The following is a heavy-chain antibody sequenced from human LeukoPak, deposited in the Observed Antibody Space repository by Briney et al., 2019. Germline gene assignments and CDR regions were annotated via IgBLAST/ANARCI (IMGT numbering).Heavy chain of an antibody. V-gene: IGHV3-66*01. J-gene: IGHJ4*02. CDR3: ARDPGSYYDSSGYYYTDY. D-gene: IGHD3-22*01. CDR2: IYSGGST. CDR1: GFTVSSNY. Sequence: GGSLRLSCAASGFTVSSNYMSWVRQAPGKGLEWVSVIYSGGSTYYADSVKGRFTISRDNSKNTLYLQMNSLRAEDTAVYYCARDPGSYYDSSGYYYTDYWGQGTLVTVSS.